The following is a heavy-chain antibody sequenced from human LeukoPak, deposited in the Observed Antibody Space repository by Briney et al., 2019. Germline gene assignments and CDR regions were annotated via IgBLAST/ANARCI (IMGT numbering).Heavy chain of an antibody. Sequence: GGSLRLSCAASGFTFSNYAMSWVRQAPVKGLEWVSAISDRGTTTYYADSVKGRFTISRDNSKNTLYGQMNSLRADDTAVYYCARGSAVAGTNWFDPWGQGTLVTVSS. CDR2: ISDRGTTT. D-gene: IGHD6-19*01. V-gene: IGHV3-23*01. J-gene: IGHJ5*02. CDR3: ARGSAVAGTNWFDP. CDR1: GFTFSNYA.